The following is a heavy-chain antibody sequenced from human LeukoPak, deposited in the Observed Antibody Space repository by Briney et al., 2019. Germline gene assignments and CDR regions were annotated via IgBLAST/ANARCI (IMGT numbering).Heavy chain of an antibody. CDR2: IYYSGST. D-gene: IGHD3-22*01. CDR3: ARAHYYDSSGYTNWFDP. J-gene: IGHJ5*02. CDR1: GDSISSGGYY. V-gene: IGHV4-31*03. Sequence: SQTLSLTCTVSGDSISSGGYYWSWIRQHPGKGLEWIGYIYYSGSTYYNPSLKSRVTISVDTSKNQFSLKLSSLTAADTAVYYCARAHYYDSSGYTNWFDPWGQGTLVTVSS.